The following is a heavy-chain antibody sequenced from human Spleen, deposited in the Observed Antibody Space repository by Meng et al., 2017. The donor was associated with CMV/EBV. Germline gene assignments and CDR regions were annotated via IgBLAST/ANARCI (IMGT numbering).Heavy chain of an antibody. CDR3: AREGIAAAGKRRGYNWFDP. V-gene: IGHV1-69*05. J-gene: IGHJ5*02. Sequence: NFGISWVRQAPGQGLGWVGGIIPIFGTANYAQKFQGRVTITTDESTSTAYMELSSLRSEDTAVYYCAREGIAAAGKRRGYNWFDPWGQGTLVTVSS. D-gene: IGHD6-13*01. CDR1: NFG. CDR2: IIPIFGTA.